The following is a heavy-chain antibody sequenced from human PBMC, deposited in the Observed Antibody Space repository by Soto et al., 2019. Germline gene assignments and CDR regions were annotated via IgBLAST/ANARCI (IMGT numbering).Heavy chain of an antibody. CDR2: INAGNGNT. CDR3: ARDSKFTVRGVIINYFDY. J-gene: IGHJ4*02. CDR1: GYTFTSYA. Sequence: QVQLVQSGAEVKKPGASVKVSCKASGYTFTSYAMHWVRQAPGQRLEWMGWINAGNGNTKYSQKFQGRVTITRDTSASTAYMELSSLRSEDTAVYYCARDSKFTVRGVIINYFDYWGQGTLVTVSS. V-gene: IGHV1-3*01. D-gene: IGHD3-10*01.